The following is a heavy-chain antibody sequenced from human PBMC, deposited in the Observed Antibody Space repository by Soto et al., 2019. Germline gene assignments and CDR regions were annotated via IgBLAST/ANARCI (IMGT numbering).Heavy chain of an antibody. CDR2: IYYSGST. CDR1: GGSISSGGYY. CDR3: ARQNGGYYDSSGYYPIDY. J-gene: IGHJ4*02. V-gene: IGHV4-31*03. Sequence: SETLSLTCTVSGGSISSGGYYWSWIRQHPGKGLEWIGYIYYSGSTYYNPSLKSRVTISVDTSKNQFSLKLSSVTAADTAVYYCARQNGGYYDSSGYYPIDYWGQGTLVTVSS. D-gene: IGHD3-22*01.